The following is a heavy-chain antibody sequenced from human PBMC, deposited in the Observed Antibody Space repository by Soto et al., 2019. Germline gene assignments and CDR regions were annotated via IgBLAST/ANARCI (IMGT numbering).Heavy chain of an antibody. D-gene: IGHD6-25*01. Sequence: EEPVKSSCNGSGYTFTADWIGWVRQMPGKGLEWMGIIYPGDSDTRYSPSFQGQVTISADKSITTAYLQWSSLKASDTAMFYCARGGYSGNSKDPFYLWGPGTMVTVSS. J-gene: IGHJ3*01. CDR2: IYPGDSDT. CDR1: GYTFTADW. V-gene: IGHV5-51*01. CDR3: ARGGYSGNSKDPFYL.